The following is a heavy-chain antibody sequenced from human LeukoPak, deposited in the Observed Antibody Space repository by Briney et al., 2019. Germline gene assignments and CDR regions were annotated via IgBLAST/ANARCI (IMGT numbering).Heavy chain of an antibody. V-gene: IGHV6-1*01. CDR3: ARGSLTGYSPWEY. J-gene: IGHJ4*02. CDR2: TYYRSKWSN. Sequence: SQTLSLTCVISGDSVSSKSAAWNWIRQSPSSGLEWLGRTYYRSKWSNDYAVSVKSRITINPDTSKNQFSLQLNSVTPEDTAVYYCARGSLTGYSPWEYWGQGSLVTVSS. D-gene: IGHD3-9*01. CDR1: GDSVSSKSAA.